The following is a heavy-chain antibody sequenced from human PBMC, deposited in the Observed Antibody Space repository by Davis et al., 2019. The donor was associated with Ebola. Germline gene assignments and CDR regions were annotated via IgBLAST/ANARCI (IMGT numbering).Heavy chain of an antibody. D-gene: IGHD1-26*01. J-gene: IGHJ4*02. Sequence: GSLRLSCAVYGGSFSGYYWSWIRQPPGKGLEWIGEINHSGSTNYNPSLKSRVTISVDTSKNQFSLKLSSVTAADTAVYYCARGWQWELTPGGWGQGTLVTVSS. CDR3: ARGWQWELTPGG. V-gene: IGHV4-34*01. CDR1: GGSFSGYY. CDR2: INHSGST.